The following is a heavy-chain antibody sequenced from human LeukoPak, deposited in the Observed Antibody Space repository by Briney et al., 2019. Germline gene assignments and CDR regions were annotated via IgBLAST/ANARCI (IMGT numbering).Heavy chain of an antibody. Sequence: GGSLRLSCAASGFTFSSYWMSWVRQAPGQGLEWVDNIKQDGSETYYGDSVKGRFTISRDNAKNSLYLQMNSLRAEDTAVYYCARGEFYGDYGVDYWGQGTLVTVSS. CDR2: IKQDGSET. CDR1: GFTFSSYW. J-gene: IGHJ4*02. V-gene: IGHV3-7*04. CDR3: ARGEFYGDYGVDY. D-gene: IGHD4-17*01.